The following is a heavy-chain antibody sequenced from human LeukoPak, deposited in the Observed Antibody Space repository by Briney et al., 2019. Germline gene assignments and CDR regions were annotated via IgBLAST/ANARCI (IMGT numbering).Heavy chain of an antibody. D-gene: IGHD6-19*01. Sequence: SETLSLTCTVSGYSISSGYYWGWIRQPPGKGLEWIGSIYHSGSTYYNPSLKSRVTISVDTSKNQFSLKLSSVTAADTAVYYCARDLPSGYSSGWDAFDIWGQGTMVTVSS. CDR2: IYHSGST. CDR1: GYSISSGYY. J-gene: IGHJ3*02. V-gene: IGHV4-38-2*02. CDR3: ARDLPSGYSSGWDAFDI.